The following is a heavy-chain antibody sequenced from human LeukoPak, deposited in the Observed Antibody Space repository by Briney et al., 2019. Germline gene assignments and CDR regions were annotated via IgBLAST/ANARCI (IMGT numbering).Heavy chain of an antibody. CDR2: IYSSGST. J-gene: IGHJ4*02. CDR3: ASESLTGYYTPY. V-gene: IGHV3-53*01. D-gene: IGHD3-9*01. Sequence: GGSLRPSCSASGFTVSSNYMRCVPHAPGRGRGWVSMIYSSGSTYDAYTVKGRFTTARDNSKNTPYLQMNSLRAEGTAVYYCASESLTGYYTPYWGQGTLVTVSS. CDR1: GFTVSSNY.